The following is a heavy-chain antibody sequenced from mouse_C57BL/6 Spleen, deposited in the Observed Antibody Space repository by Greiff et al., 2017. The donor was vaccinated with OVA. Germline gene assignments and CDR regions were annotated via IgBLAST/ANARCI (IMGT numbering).Heavy chain of an antibody. CDR2: INPNNGGT. CDR3: AGDYDRGNFDY. J-gene: IGHJ2*01. CDR1: GYTFTDYY. D-gene: IGHD2-4*01. V-gene: IGHV1-26*01. Sequence: EVQLQQSGPELVKPGASVKISCKASGYTFTDYYMNWVKQSHGKSLEWIGDINPNNGGTSYNQKFKGKATLTVDKSSSTAYMELRSLTSEDSAVYYCAGDYDRGNFDYWGQGTTLTVSS.